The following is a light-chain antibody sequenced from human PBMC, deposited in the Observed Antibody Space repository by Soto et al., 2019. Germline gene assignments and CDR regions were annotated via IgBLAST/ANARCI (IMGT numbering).Light chain of an antibody. CDR3: QQRST. CDR2: DAS. CDR1: LSVSSH. J-gene: IGKJ2*01. Sequence: EVVLTQSPGTLSLSPGERATLSCRASLSVSSHLAWYQQKPGQTPRLLIYDASNRATGIPARFSGSGSGTDFTLTISSLEPEDFAVYYCQQRSTFGQGTKLEIK. V-gene: IGKV3-11*01.